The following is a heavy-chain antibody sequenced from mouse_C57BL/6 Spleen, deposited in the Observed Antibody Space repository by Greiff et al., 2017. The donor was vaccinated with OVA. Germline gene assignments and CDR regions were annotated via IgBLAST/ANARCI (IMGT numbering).Heavy chain of an antibody. D-gene: IGHD2-1*01. Sequence: QVQLQQSGAELMKPGASVKLSCKATGYTFTGYWIEWVKQRPGHGLEWIGEILPGSGSTNYNAKFKGKATFTADTSSNTAYMQLSSLTTEDSAIYYCARGDYGNYDCYFDVWGKGTTVTVSS. J-gene: IGHJ1*03. CDR1: GYTFTGYW. CDR3: ARGDYGNYDCYFDV. CDR2: ILPGSGST. V-gene: IGHV1-9*01.